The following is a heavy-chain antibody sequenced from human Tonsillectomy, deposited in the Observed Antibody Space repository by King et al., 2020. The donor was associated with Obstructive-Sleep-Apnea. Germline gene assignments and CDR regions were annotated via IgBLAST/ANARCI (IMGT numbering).Heavy chain of an antibody. D-gene: IGHD3/OR15-3a*01. V-gene: IGHV4-39*07. CDR1: GGSISSISYY. J-gene: IGHJ5*02. CDR3: AALDEWFDP. Sequence: QLQESGPGLVKPSETLSLTCTVSGGSISSISYYWGWIRQPPGKGLEWIGSIVFSGITYYNPSLKSRVTISVDTSKIQFSLKLSSVTAADTAVYYCAALDEWFDPWGQGTLVTVSS. CDR2: IVFSGIT.